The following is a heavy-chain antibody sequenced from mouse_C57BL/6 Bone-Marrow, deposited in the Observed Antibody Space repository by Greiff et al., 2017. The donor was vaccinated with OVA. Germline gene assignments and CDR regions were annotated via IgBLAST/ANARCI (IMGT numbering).Heavy chain of an antibody. D-gene: IGHD1-2*01. V-gene: IGHV1-75*01. CDR2: IFPGSGST. J-gene: IGHJ3*01. Sequence: VKLQESGPELVKPGASVKISCKASGYTFTDYYINWVKQRPGQGLEWIGWIFPGSGSTYYNEKFKGKATLTVDKSSSTAYMLLSSLTSEDSAVYFCARVTLLRHWFAYWGQGTLVTVSA. CDR1: GYTFTDYY. CDR3: ARVTLLRHWFAY.